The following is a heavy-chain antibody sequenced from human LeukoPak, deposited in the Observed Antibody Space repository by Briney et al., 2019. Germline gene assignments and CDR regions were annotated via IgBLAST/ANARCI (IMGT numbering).Heavy chain of an antibody. CDR1: GFTFSSYS. CDR2: ISSSSSYI. CDR3: ARGSAMVNDN. V-gene: IGHV3-21*01. Sequence: PGGSLRLSCAASGFTFSSYSMNWVGQAPGKGLEWVSSISSSSSYIYYADSVKGRFTISRDNAKNSLYLQMNSLRAEDTAVYYCARGSAMVNDNWGQGTLVTVSS. D-gene: IGHD4/OR15-4a*01. J-gene: IGHJ4*02.